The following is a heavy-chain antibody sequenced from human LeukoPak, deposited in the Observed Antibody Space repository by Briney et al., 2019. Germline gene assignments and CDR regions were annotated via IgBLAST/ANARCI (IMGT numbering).Heavy chain of an antibody. D-gene: IGHD6-13*01. Sequence: SETLSLTCTVSGGSISSSSYYWGWIRQPPGKGLEWIGSFYYSGSTYYNPSLKSRVTISVDTSKNQFSLKLSSVTAADTAVYYCARLKQLVHAFDIWGQGTMVTVSS. V-gene: IGHV4-39*01. CDR1: GGSISSSSYY. CDR3: ARLKQLVHAFDI. J-gene: IGHJ3*02. CDR2: FYYSGST.